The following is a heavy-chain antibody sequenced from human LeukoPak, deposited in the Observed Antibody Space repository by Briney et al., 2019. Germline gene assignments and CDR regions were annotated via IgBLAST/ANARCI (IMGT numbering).Heavy chain of an antibody. CDR1: GGSFSGYY. J-gene: IGHJ4*02. D-gene: IGHD3-9*01. CDR3: ARSSLRYFDWLSRSAFDY. V-gene: IGHV4-34*01. Sequence: SETLSLTCAVYGGSFSGYYWSWIRQPPGKGLEWIGEINHSGSINYNPSLKSRVTISVDTSKNQFSLKLSSVTAADTAVYYCARSSLRYFDWLSRSAFDYWGQGTLVTVSS. CDR2: INHSGSI.